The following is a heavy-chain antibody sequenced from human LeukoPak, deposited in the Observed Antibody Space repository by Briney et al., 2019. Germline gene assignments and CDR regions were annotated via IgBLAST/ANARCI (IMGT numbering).Heavy chain of an antibody. D-gene: IGHD3-22*01. J-gene: IGHJ4*02. CDR1: GGTFSSYA. CDR2: IIPIFGTA. Sequence: ASVKVSCKASGGTFSSYAISWVRQAPGQGLEWMGGIIPIFGTANYAQKFQGRVTITADESTSTAYMELSSLRSEDTAVYYCARATYYYDSRGYYPSDYWGQGTLVTVSS. V-gene: IGHV1-69*13. CDR3: ARATYYYDSRGYYPSDY.